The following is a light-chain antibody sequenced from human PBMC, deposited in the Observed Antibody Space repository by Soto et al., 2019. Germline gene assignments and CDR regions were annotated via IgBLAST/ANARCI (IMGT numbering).Light chain of an antibody. CDR3: QQYHSWT. CDR2: TAS. V-gene: IGKV1-5*03. Sequence: DIQMTQSPSSLSASVGDTITITCRARQSISSWMAWYQQKPGKAPKLLIYTASSLQSGVPSRFSGSGSGTEFTLTISSLQPDDFATYYCQQYHSWTFGQGTKVDIK. CDR1: QSISSW. J-gene: IGKJ1*01.